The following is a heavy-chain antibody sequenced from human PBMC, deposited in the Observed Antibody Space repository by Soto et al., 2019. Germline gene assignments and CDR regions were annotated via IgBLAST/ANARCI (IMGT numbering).Heavy chain of an antibody. CDR3: ARDYAVTAAGTNYYYMDD. J-gene: IGHJ6*03. V-gene: IGHV3-21*01. D-gene: IGHD6-13*01. CDR1: GYTFSSYS. CDR2: ISSSSSYI. Sequence: EVQLVESGGGLVKPGGYLRLSCAASGYTFSSYSMNWVRQAPGKGLEWVSSISSSSSYIYYADSVKGRFTISRDNAKNSLYLQMNSLRAEDTAVYYCARDYAVTAAGTNYYYMDDWGKGTTVTVSS.